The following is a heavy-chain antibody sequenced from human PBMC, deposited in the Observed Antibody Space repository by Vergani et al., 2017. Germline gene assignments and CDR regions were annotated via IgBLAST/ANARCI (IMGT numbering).Heavy chain of an antibody. V-gene: IGHV4-59*01. CDR1: GGSISSYY. CDR3: AREVGATSMDV. D-gene: IGHD1-26*01. Sequence: QVQLQESGPGLVKPSGTLSLTCTVSGGSISSYYWSWIRQPPGKGLEWIGYIYYSGSTNYNPSLKSRVTISVDTSKNQFSLKLSSVTAADTAVYYCAREVGATSMDVWGQGSTVTVSS. J-gene: IGHJ6*02. CDR2: IYYSGST.